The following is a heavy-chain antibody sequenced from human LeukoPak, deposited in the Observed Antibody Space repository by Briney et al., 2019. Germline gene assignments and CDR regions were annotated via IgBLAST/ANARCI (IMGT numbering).Heavy chain of an antibody. V-gene: IGHV4-39*01. D-gene: IGHD2-15*01. J-gene: IGHJ6*02. CDR1: GGSISGTDLY. Sequence: SETLSLTCTVSGGSISGTDLYWGWIRQLPGQGLEWIGNIHSSGNSFCNPSLKSRVTISVHTSKNQFSLKLSSVTAADTAVYYCEKDSHLDVWGQGTTVTVSS. CDR3: EKDSHLDV. CDR2: IHSSGNS.